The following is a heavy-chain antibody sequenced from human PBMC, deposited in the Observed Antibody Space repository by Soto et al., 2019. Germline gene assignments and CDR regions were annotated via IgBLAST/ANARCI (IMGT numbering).Heavy chain of an antibody. CDR2: ISSSSSYI. CDR1: GFTFSSYS. CDR3: ARAHLGYCSSTSCPGWFDP. J-gene: IGHJ5*02. V-gene: IGHV3-21*01. Sequence: PGGSLRLSCASSGFTFSSYSMNWVRQAPGKGLEWVSSISSSSSYIYYADSVKGRFTISRDNAKNSLYLQMNSLRAEDTAVYYCARAHLGYCSSTSCPGWFDPWGQGTLVTVSS. D-gene: IGHD2-2*01.